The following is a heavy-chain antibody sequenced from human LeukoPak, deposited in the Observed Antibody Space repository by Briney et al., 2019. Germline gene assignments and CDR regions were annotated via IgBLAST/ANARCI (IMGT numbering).Heavy chain of an antibody. CDR3: AREGLRDCSGYYTSLSSMDV. D-gene: IGHD3-22*01. Sequence: SETLSLTCTVSGGSISSYFWSWIRQPPGKGLEWIGYIYYSGSTNYNPSLKSRVTISVDTSKNQLSLKLRSLTAADTAVYYCAREGLRDCSGYYTSLSSMDVWGQGTLVTVSS. CDR2: IYYSGST. CDR1: GGSISSYF. J-gene: IGHJ4*02. V-gene: IGHV4-59*01.